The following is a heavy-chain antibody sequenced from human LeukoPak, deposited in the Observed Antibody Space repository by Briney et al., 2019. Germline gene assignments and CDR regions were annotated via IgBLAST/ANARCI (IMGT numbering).Heavy chain of an antibody. CDR3: ARPPAPTYYFDY. V-gene: IGHV4-38-2*02. Sequence: PSETLSLTCTVSDYSLSSAYYWGWARQTPGKGLEWIGTLHPSGTTYYNPSLKSRVTLSVDTSKNQFSLKLSSVTAADTAVFYCARPPAPTYYFDYWGQGTLVTVSS. J-gene: IGHJ4*02. CDR2: LHPSGTT. CDR1: DYSLSSAYY. D-gene: IGHD2-2*01.